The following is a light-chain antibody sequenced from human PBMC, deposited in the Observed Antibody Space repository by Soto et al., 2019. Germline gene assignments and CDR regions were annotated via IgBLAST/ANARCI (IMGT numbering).Light chain of an antibody. Sequence: QSALTQPASVSGSPGQSITISCTGTSSDVGAYTYVSWYQQHPGRAPKLMIYEASNRPSGVSNRFSGSKSGNTASLTISGLQAEDEADYYCSSYTTRNTVLFGGGTKLTVL. V-gene: IGLV2-14*01. CDR2: EAS. CDR3: SSYTTRNTVL. J-gene: IGLJ2*01. CDR1: SSDVGAYTY.